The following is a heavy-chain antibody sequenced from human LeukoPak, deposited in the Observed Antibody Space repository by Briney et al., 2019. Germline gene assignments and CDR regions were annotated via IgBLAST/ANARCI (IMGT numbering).Heavy chain of an antibody. V-gene: IGHV3-23*01. Sequence: PGGSLRLSCVASGFSFSSYAMSWVRQAPARGLEWVSSMKGGGETFYADSVKGRFTISRDNSKNTLYLQMNSLRAEDTAVYYCAKAPHYYDSSGYSDYWGQGTLVTVSS. CDR2: MKGGGET. CDR3: AKAPHYYDSSGYSDY. J-gene: IGHJ4*02. CDR1: GFSFSSYA. D-gene: IGHD3-22*01.